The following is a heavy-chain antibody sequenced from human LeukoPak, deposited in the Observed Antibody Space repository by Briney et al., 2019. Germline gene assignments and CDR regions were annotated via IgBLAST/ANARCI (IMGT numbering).Heavy chain of an antibody. V-gene: IGHV4-59*01. D-gene: IGHD1-26*01. CDR3: ARVVGATTILNWFDP. J-gene: IGHJ5*02. CDR1: GGSISSYY. CDR2: IYYSGST. Sequence: PSETLSLTCTVSGGSISSYYWSWIRQPPGKGLEWIGYIYYSGSTNYNPSLKSRVTISVDTSKNQFSLKLSSVTAADTAVYYCARVVGATTILNWFDPWGQGTLVTVSS.